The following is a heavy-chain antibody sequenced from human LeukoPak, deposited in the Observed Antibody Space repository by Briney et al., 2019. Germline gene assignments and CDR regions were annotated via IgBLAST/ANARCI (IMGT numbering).Heavy chain of an antibody. V-gene: IGHV3-30-3*01. Sequence: QPGRSLRLSCAASGFTFSSYAMHWVRQAPGKGLEWVAVISYDGSNKYYADSVKGRFTISRDNSKNTLYLQMNSLRAEDTAVYYCAGRIAVAGNDAFDIWGQGTMVTVSS. D-gene: IGHD6-19*01. J-gene: IGHJ3*02. CDR1: GFTFSSYA. CDR3: AGRIAVAGNDAFDI. CDR2: ISYDGSNK.